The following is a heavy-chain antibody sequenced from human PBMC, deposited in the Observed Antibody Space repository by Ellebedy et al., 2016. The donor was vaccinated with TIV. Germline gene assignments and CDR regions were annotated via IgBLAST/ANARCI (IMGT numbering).Heavy chain of an antibody. D-gene: IGHD7-27*01. J-gene: IGHJ4*01. CDR2: INAVGDAI. CDR1: GFTLTSHA. Sequence: GESLKISXAASGFTLTSHAMNWVRQAPGKGLEWVSYINAVGDAIYYADSVKGRFTISRDSAKNSLYLRMSSLRDDDTAVYYCARDIPNWALDYWGHGTLVTVSS. CDR3: ARDIPNWALDY. V-gene: IGHV3-48*02.